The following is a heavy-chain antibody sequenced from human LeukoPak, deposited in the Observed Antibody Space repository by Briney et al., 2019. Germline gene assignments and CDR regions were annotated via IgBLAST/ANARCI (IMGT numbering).Heavy chain of an antibody. CDR1: EDTLRNVA. J-gene: IGHJ4*02. D-gene: IGHD3-22*01. Sequence: SVKVSCKTTEDTLRNVAFSWVRQAPGQGLEWLGGIIPMIATASYSQKFQGRVSINADKSTNTVYMELSSLKLEDTAVYYCARGAGWLYDWGQGTLVSVFS. V-gene: IGHV1-69*06. CDR2: IIPMIATA. CDR3: ARGAGWLYD.